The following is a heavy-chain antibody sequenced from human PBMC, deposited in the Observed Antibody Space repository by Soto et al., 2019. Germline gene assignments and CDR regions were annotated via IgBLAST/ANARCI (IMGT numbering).Heavy chain of an antibody. Sequence: EVQLVESGGGLIQPGGSLRLSCTASGFTVSSNYMSWVRQAPGKGLEWVSVIYSGGSTYYADSVKGRFTISRDSSKNTLYLQMNILRAEDTDVYYSARFSGYPNYYFDYWGLGTLVTVSS. CDR3: ARFSGYPNYYFDY. CDR2: IYSGGST. J-gene: IGHJ4*02. D-gene: IGHD5-18*01. V-gene: IGHV3-53*01. CDR1: GFTVSSNY.